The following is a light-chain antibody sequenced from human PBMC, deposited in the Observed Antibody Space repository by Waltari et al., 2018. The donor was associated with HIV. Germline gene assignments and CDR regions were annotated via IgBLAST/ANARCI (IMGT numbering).Light chain of an antibody. CDR2: EVN. CDR3: NSYAGSNNWV. J-gene: IGLJ3*02. CDR1: SSDVRGSKY. Sequence: QSALTQPPSASGSPGQSVTISCPGTSSDVRGSKYVSWYQQHPGKAPKLMIYEVNKRPSGVPDRFSGSKSANTASLTVSGLQADDEADYYCNSYAGSNNWVFGGGTKLTVL. V-gene: IGLV2-8*01.